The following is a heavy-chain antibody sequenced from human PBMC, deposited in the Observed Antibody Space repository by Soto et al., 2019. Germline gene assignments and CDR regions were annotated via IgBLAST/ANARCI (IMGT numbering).Heavy chain of an antibody. Sequence: GGSLRLSCAASGFTFSTYSMNWVRQAPGKGLEWVSSISSSGTYIHYADSLKGRITISRDNAKNSLYLQMISLRAEDTAVYYCARDPSDCSSTSCWGYYALDVWGQGTTVTVSS. CDR3: ARDPSDCSSTSCWGYYALDV. CDR2: ISSSGTYI. CDR1: GFTFSTYS. V-gene: IGHV3-21*01. D-gene: IGHD2-2*01. J-gene: IGHJ6*02.